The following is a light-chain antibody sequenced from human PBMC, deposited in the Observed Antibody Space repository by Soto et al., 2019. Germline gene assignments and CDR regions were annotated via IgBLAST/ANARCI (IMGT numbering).Light chain of an antibody. CDR3: QRWGIGTHVV. CDR2: VNSDGSH. CDR1: SGHSTYA. Sequence: QLVLTQSPSASASLGTSVKLTCTLSSGHSTYAIAWHQKQPEKGPRYLMKVNSDGSHRKGDGIPDRFSGSSSGAERYLTISRLQSEDEADYSCQRWGIGTHVVFGGGNKLNVL. J-gene: IGLJ2*01. V-gene: IGLV4-69*01.